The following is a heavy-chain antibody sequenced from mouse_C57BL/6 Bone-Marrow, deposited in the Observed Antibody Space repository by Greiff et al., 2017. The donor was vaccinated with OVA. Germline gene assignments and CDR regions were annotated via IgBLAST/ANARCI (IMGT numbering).Heavy chain of an antibody. CDR3: ASKGTTEVAPFAY. Sequence: QVQLQQPGAELVKPGASVKLSCKASGYTFTSYWMHWVKQRPGQGLEWIGMIHPNSGSTNYNEKFKSKATLTVDKSSSTAYMQLSSLTSEDSAVYDCASKGTTEVAPFAYWGQGTLVTVSA. CDR2: IHPNSGST. V-gene: IGHV1-64*01. CDR1: GYTFTSYW. D-gene: IGHD1-1*01. J-gene: IGHJ3*01.